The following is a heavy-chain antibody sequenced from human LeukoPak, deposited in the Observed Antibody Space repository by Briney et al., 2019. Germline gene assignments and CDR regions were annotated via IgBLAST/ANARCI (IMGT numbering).Heavy chain of an antibody. CDR3: AKSPYYYDSSGQLGTKDNWFDP. CDR2: ISGSGGST. V-gene: IGHV3-23*01. J-gene: IGHJ5*02. Sequence: GGSLRLSCAASGFTFSSYAMSWVHQAPGKGLEWVSAISGSGGSTYYADSVKGRFTISRDNSKNTLYLQMNSLRAEDTAVYYCAKSPYYYDSSGQLGTKDNWFDPWGQGTLVTVSS. CDR1: GFTFSSYA. D-gene: IGHD3-22*01.